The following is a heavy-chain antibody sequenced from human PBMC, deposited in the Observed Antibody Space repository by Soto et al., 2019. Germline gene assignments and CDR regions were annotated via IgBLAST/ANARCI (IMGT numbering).Heavy chain of an antibody. D-gene: IGHD2-2*01. V-gene: IGHV1-2*04. CDR3: AGRYCSSTSCPNWFDP. J-gene: IGHJ5*02. CDR2: INPNSGGT. Sequence: GASVKVSCKASGYTFTGYYMHWVRQAPGQGLEWMGWINPNSGGTNYAQKFQGWVTMTRDTSISTAYMELSRLRSDDTAVYYCAGRYCSSTSCPNWFDPWGQGTLVTVSS. CDR1: GYTFTGYY.